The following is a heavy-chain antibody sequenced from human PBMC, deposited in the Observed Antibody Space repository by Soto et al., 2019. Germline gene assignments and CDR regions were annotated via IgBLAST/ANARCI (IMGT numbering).Heavy chain of an antibody. J-gene: IGHJ5*02. V-gene: IGHV1-18*01. Sequence: ASVKVSCKASGYTFANYGSSWVRQAPGQGLEWMGWINTYNGNTNHAQKLQGRVTMTTDTSTSTAYMELRSLRSDDTAVYYCARVKGSGYHNWFDPWGQGTLVTVSS. D-gene: IGHD3-22*01. CDR2: INTYNGNT. CDR3: ARVKGSGYHNWFDP. CDR1: GYTFANYG.